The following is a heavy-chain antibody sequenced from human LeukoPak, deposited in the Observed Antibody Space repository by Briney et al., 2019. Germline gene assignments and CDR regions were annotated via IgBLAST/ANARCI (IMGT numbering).Heavy chain of an antibody. CDR1: GGSVSSGSYY. V-gene: IGHV4-61*01. J-gene: IGHJ4*02. CDR3: AREGEDSSSSLDY. Sequence: PSETLSLTCTVSGGSVSSGSYYWSWIRQPPGKGLEWIGYIYYGGSTNYNPSLKSRVTISVDTSKNQFSLKLSSVTAADTAVYYCAREGEDSSSSLDYWGQGTLVTVSS. CDR2: IYYGGST. D-gene: IGHD6-6*01.